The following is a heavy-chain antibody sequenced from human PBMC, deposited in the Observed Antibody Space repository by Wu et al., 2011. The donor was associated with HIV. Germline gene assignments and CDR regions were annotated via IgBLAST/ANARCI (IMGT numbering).Heavy chain of an antibody. CDR1: GYTFTGYY. D-gene: IGHD1-26*01. J-gene: IGHJ2*01. CDR2: INPNSGGT. V-gene: IGHV1-2*02. CDR3: ASRPTGGSYANHWYFDL. Sequence: QVQLVQSGAEVKKPGASVKVSCKASGYTFTGYYMHWLRQAPGQGLEWMGWINPNSGGTNYAQNFQGRVTMTRDTSISTAYMELSRLRSDDTAVYYCASRPTGGSYANHWYFDLWGRGTLVTVSS.